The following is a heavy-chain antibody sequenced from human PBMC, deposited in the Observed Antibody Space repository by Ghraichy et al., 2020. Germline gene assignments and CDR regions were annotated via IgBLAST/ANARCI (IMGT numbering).Heavy chain of an antibody. J-gene: IGHJ2*01. D-gene: IGHD6-19*01. Sequence: SETLSLTCTVSGGSISSSSYYWGWIRQPPGKGLEWIGSIYYSGSTYYNPSLKSRVTISVDTSKNQFSLKLSSVTAADTAVYYCARQLYSSGWGSAWYFDLWGRGTLVTVSS. CDR1: GGSISSSSYY. V-gene: IGHV4-39*01. CDR2: IYYSGST. CDR3: ARQLYSSGWGSAWYFDL.